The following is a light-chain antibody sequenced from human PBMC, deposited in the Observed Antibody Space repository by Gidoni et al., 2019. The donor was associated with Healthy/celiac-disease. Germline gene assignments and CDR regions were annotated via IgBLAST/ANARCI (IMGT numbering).Light chain of an antibody. CDR3: QQFNSYPQT. CDR1: QGISSS. J-gene: IGKJ2*01. CDR2: DAS. V-gene: IGKV1-13*02. Sequence: AIHLTQSPSSLSASVGDRVTIICRASQGISSSLAWYQQKPGKAPKLLIYDASSLESGVPSRFSGSGSGTDFTLTISSLQPEDFAAYYCQQFNSYPQTFXQXTKLEIK.